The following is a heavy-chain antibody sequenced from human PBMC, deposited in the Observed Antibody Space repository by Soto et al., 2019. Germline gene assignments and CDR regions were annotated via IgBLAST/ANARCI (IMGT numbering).Heavy chain of an antibody. Sequence: AGSPGLSCASSRDTLYSYAMAGAFKDTGKGLEWVSSISGSGGATYYADSVKGRFTISRDNSDNTLHLQMNSLRAEDTAVYFFSKGEAVIRDVMRSLDYWGHGALDT. J-gene: IGHJ4*01. CDR3: SKGEAVIRDVMRSLDY. CDR2: ISGSGGAT. V-gene: IGHV3-23*01. CDR1: RDTLYSYA. D-gene: IGHD3-16*01.